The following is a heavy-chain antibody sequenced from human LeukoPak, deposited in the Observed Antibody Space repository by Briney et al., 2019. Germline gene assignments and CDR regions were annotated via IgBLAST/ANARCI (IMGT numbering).Heavy chain of an antibody. CDR1: VGSVSSYY. V-gene: IGHV4-59*08. Sequence: PSETLSLTCTVSVGSVSSYYWSWIRQPPGKGLEWIAYIYYSGSTKYNPSLKSRVTISLDRSKNQFSLKLRSVTAADTAVYYCARLQVHCGGDCYTRWFDPWGQGTLVTVSS. D-gene: IGHD2-21*02. CDR3: ARLQVHCGGDCYTRWFDP. CDR2: IYYSGST. J-gene: IGHJ5*02.